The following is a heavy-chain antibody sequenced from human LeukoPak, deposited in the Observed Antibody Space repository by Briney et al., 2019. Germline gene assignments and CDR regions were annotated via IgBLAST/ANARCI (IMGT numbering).Heavy chain of an antibody. CDR1: GYTFTSYD. CDR3: ARGSNSPAAPFYYYYYGTDV. Sequence: GASVEVSCKASGYTFTSYDINWVRQATGQGLEWRGWMNPNRGNTGYAQKFQGRVTMTRNTSISTAYMELSSLRSEDTAVYYCARGSNSPAAPFYYYYYGTDVWGQGTTVTVSS. CDR2: MNPNRGNT. D-gene: IGHD2-2*01. V-gene: IGHV1-8*01. J-gene: IGHJ6*02.